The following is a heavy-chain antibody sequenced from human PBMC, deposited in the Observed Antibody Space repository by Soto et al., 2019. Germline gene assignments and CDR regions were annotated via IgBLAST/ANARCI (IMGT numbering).Heavy chain of an antibody. CDR1: GGSISSYY. CDR3: ARHHDS. Sequence: QVQLQESGPGLVKPSETLSLTCTVSGGSISSYYWSWIRQPPGKGLEWIGYIYYSGSTNYNHSLKIRVTKSLDSSNDQFSLKLSSVSAADSAVYYCARHHDSWGQGTLVTVSS. J-gene: IGHJ4*02. CDR2: IYYSGST. V-gene: IGHV4-59*08.